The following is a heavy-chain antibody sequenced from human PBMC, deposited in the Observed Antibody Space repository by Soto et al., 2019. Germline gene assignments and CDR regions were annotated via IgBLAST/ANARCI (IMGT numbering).Heavy chain of an antibody. CDR3: ARGEAPVAMPSRA. CDR1: GGSISSGDYY. D-gene: IGHD2-2*01. V-gene: IGHV4-61*08. Sequence: SETLSLTCTVSGGSISSGDYYWSWIRQPPGKGLEWIGYIYYSGSTNYNPSLKSRVTISVDTSKNQFSLKLSSVTAADTAVYYGARGEAPVAMPSRAWGQGTLVTVSS. CDR2: IYYSGST. J-gene: IGHJ5*02.